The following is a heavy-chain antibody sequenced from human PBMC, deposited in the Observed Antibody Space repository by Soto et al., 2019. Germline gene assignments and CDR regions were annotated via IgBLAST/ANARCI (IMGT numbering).Heavy chain of an antibody. CDR2: TYYRSKWYN. D-gene: IGHD3-16*01. V-gene: IGHV6-1*01. Sequence: SQTLYLACAISGESVSSDSAAWNWIRQSPSIVLEWLGRTYYRSKWYNDYAVSVNSRIIINPDTSNNQFSLQMQSVTPEDTAVYYCEGYAHNYPFVWGQGTLLTVYS. J-gene: IGHJ4*02. CDR1: GESVSSDSAA. CDR3: EGYAHNYPFV.